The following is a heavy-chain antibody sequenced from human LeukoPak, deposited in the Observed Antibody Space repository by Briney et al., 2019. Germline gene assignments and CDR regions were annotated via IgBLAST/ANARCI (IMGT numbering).Heavy chain of an antibody. CDR2: ISESGFT. Sequence: SETLSPTCTVSGATIERGTFYWSWIRQLPEKGLEWIGYISESGFTSYNPSLKSRLTISVDTSKNHFSLNLSSVTAADTALYYCARVRDYFDYWGQGTLVTAS. CDR1: GATIERGTFY. CDR3: ARVRDYFDY. V-gene: IGHV4-31*03. J-gene: IGHJ4*02.